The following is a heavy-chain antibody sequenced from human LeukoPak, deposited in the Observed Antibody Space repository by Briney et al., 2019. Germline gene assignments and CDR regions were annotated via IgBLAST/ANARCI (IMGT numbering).Heavy chain of an antibody. CDR1: GFIISGDS. J-gene: IGHJ4*02. V-gene: IGHV3-48*01. D-gene: IGHD2-15*01. CDR2: ISHDSGIK. Sequence: GGSLRLSCAASGFIISGDSMNWVRQALGKGLEWIAYISHDSGIKYYADSVRGRFTISRDNAKNSLYLQMHSLGAEDTAVYYCVRDNPRCCGVVPANIDDYWGQGTLVTVSS. CDR3: VRDNPRCCGVVPANIDDY.